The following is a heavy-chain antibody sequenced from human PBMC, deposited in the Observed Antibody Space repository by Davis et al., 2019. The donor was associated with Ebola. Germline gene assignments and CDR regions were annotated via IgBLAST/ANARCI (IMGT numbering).Heavy chain of an antibody. J-gene: IGHJ4*02. Sequence: GESLKISCAASGFTFSNYDMHWVRQITGKGLEWVSAIGTAGDTYYPGSVKGRFTISRENAKSSLFLHMNSLRGEDTAVYYCARAGFGSNFLDYWGQGTLVTVSS. CDR3: ARAGFGSNFLDY. CDR2: IGTAGDT. CDR1: GFTFSNYD. V-gene: IGHV3-13*01. D-gene: IGHD3-3*01.